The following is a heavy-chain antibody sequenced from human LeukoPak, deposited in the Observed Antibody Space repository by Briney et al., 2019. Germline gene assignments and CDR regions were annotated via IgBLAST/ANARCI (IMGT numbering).Heavy chain of an antibody. CDR3: AKDLKAQYYYDSSGYSSLFDY. J-gene: IGHJ4*02. D-gene: IGHD3-22*01. CDR2: ISGSGGST. V-gene: IGHV3-23*01. Sequence: GGSLRLSCAASGFTFSSHAMSWVRQAPGKGLEWVSAISGSGGSTYYADSVKGRFTISRDNSKNTLYLQMNSLRAEDTAVYYCAKDLKAQYYYDSSGYSSLFDYWGQGTLVTVSS. CDR1: GFTFSSHA.